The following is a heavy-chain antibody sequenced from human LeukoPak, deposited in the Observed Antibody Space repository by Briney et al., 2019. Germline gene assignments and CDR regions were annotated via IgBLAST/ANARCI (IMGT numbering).Heavy chain of an antibody. Sequence: GGSLRLSCVGSGFTFSAYGMSWVHQAPGKGLESVSSISGSDGATSYADSVKGRFTISRDNSKNTLYLQMNSLRAEDTAVYYCAKDMRGVVLVPRAYYFDSWGQGTLVTVSS. CDR3: AKDMRGVVLVPRAYYFDS. CDR1: GFTFSAYG. CDR2: ISGSDGAT. V-gene: IGHV3-23*01. D-gene: IGHD2-8*02. J-gene: IGHJ4*02.